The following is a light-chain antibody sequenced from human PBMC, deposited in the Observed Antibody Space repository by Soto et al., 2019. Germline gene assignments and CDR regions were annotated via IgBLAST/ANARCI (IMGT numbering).Light chain of an antibody. J-gene: IGLJ1*01. CDR3: SSYAGSSTFV. CDR1: SSDVGGFNY. Sequence: QSALNQPPSASGSPGQSVTISCTGTSSDVGGFNYVSWYQQHPGKAPKLMIYEVTKRPSGVPDRFSGSKSGNTASLTVSGLQAEDEADYYCSSYAGSSTFVFGTGTKLTVL. V-gene: IGLV2-8*01. CDR2: EVT.